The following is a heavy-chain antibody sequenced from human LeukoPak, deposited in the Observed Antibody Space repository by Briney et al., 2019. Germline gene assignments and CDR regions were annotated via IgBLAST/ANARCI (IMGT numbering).Heavy chain of an antibody. CDR1: GFTFSSYA. CDR2: ISGSGGST. D-gene: IGHD2-21*01. V-gene: IGHV3-23*01. J-gene: IGHJ3*02. CDR3: ARDHSGFKPFDI. Sequence: PGGSLRLSCAASGFTFSSYAMSWVRQAPGRGLEWVSAISGSGGSTYYADSVKGRFTISRDNSKNTLYLQMNSLRAEDTAVYYCARDHSGFKPFDIWGQGTMVTVSS.